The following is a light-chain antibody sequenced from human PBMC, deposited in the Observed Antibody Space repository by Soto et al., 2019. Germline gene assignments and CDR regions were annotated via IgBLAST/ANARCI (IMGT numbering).Light chain of an antibody. CDR1: TSDIGAYNY. J-gene: IGLJ2*01. Sequence: QSALAQPASVSGSPGQSITSPCTGTTSDIGAYNYVSWYQQHPDKAPKLMIYDVTYRPSGVSSRFSGSKSGNTASLTISGLQAEDEADYFCSSYTSTNTVVFGGGTKLTVL. CDR3: SSYTSTNTVV. CDR2: DVT. V-gene: IGLV2-14*03.